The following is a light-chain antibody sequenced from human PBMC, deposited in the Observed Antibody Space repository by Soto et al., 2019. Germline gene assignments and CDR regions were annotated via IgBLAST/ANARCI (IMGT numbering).Light chain of an antibody. CDR2: AVS. CDR3: CSYTASDIWV. CDR1: NSDVGGYNF. V-gene: IGLV2-11*01. J-gene: IGLJ3*02. Sequence: QSALTQPRSVSGSPGQSVTISCTGTNSDVGGYNFVSWYQQLPGKAPKLMISAVSQRPSGVPDRFSGSKSGNTASLTISGLQADDEADYFFCSYTASDIWVFGGGTKVTVL.